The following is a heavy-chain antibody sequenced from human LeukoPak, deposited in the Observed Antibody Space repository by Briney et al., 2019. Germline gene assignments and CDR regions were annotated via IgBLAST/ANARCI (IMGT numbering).Heavy chain of an antibody. Sequence: PSETLSLTCTVSGGSISSYYWSWIRQPAGKGLEWIGRIYTSGSTNYNPSLKSRVTMSVDTSKNQFSLKLSSVTAADTAVYYCAREGGSSTSCYRGSCYSNYYYGMDVWGQGTTVTVSS. V-gene: IGHV4-4*07. J-gene: IGHJ6*02. D-gene: IGHD2-2*01. CDR1: GGSISSYY. CDR2: IYTSGST. CDR3: AREGGSSTSCYRGSCYSNYYYGMDV.